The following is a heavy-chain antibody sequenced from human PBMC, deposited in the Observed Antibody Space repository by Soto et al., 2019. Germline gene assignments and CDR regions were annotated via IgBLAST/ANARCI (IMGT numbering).Heavy chain of an antibody. J-gene: IGHJ4*02. V-gene: IGHV3-11*01. CDR2: ISSSGSTI. Sequence: PGGSLSLSSAASGFTFSYYYMIWIRQAPGKGLEWVSYISSSGSTIYYADSVKGRFTISRDNAKNSLYLQMNSLRAEDTAVYYCARDLSPHYYDSSGYPAPYWGQGTLVTVSS. D-gene: IGHD3-22*01. CDR3: ARDLSPHYYDSSGYPAPY. CDR1: GFTFSYYY.